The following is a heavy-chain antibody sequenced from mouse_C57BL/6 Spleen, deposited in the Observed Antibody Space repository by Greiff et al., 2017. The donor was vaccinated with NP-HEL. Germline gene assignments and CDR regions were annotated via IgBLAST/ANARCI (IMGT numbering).Heavy chain of an antibody. J-gene: IGHJ2*01. CDR3: ARCLIATVVAPGY. Sequence: EVQLQESGPELVKPGASVKISCKASGYSFTDYNMNWVKQSNGKSLEWIGVINPNYGTTSYNQKFKGKAKLTVDQSSSTTYMQLNSLTSEDSAVYYSARCLIATVVAPGYWGQGTTLTVSS. CDR1: GYSFTDYN. D-gene: IGHD1-1*01. V-gene: IGHV1-39*01. CDR2: INPNYGTT.